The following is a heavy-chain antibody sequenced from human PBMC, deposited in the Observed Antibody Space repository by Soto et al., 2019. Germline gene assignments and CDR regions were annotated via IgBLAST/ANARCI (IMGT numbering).Heavy chain of an antibody. D-gene: IGHD3-3*01. V-gene: IGHV1-69*13. CDR2: IIPIFGTA. CDR1: GGTFSSYA. J-gene: IGHJ4*02. CDR3: ARVPSIEWFLDY. Sequence: GASVKVSCKASGGTFSSYAISWVRQAPGQGREWMGGIIPIFGTANYAQKFQGRVTITADESTSTAYMELSSLRSEDTAVYYCARVPSIEWFLDYSGPGPLVSVS.